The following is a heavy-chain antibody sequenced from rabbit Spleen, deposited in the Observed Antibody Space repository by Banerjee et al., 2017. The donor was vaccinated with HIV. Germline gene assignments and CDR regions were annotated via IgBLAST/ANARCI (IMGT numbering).Heavy chain of an antibody. CDR3: TRGDFCFNL. J-gene: IGHJ4*01. CDR2: INPIFDTT. V-gene: IGHV1S45*01. Sequence: QEQLVESGGGLVKPEGSLKLSCTASGFSFSNKAVMCWVRQAPGKGLEWIACINPIFDTTYYASWAKGRFTISKPSSTTVTLQMTSLTGADTATYFCTRGDFCFNLWGPGTLVTVS. D-gene: IGHD4-2*01. CDR1: GFSFSNKAV.